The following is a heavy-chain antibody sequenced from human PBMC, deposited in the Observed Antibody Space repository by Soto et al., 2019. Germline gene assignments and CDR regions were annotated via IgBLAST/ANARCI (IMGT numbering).Heavy chain of an antibody. Sequence: PGGSLRLSCAASGVTFCSYAMSWVRQAPGKGLEWVSAISGSGGSTYYADSVKGRFTISRDNSKNTLHLQMNSLRAEDTAVYYCAKKGVWNLNYFDYWGQGTLVTSPQ. D-gene: IGHD1-7*01. CDR2: ISGSGGST. V-gene: IGHV3-23*01. CDR3: AKKGVWNLNYFDY. J-gene: IGHJ4*02. CDR1: GVTFCSYA.